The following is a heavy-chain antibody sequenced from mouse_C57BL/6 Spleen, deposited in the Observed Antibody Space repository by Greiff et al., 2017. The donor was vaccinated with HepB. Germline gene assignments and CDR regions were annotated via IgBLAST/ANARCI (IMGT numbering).Heavy chain of an antibody. CDR3: ARNWGDWYFDV. Sequence: WLGGIWSGGSTDYNAAFISRLSISKDNSKSQVFFKMNSLQADYTAIYYCARNWGDWYFDVWGTGTTVTVSS. J-gene: IGHJ1*03. V-gene: IGHV2-2*01. CDR2: IWSGGST.